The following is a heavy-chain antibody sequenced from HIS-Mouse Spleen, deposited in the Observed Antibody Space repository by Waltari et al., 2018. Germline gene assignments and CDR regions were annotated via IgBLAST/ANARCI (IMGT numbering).Heavy chain of an antibody. D-gene: IGHD6-13*01. J-gene: IGHJ2*01. CDR3: AREIPYSSSWYDWYFDL. CDR2: IYYSGST. CDR1: GGSISRSSYY. V-gene: IGHV4-39*07. Sequence: QLQLQESGPGLVKPSETPSLTCTVPGGSISRSSYYWAWIRQPPGKGLEWIGSIYYSGSTYYNPSLKSRVTISVDTSKNQFSLKLSSVTAADTAVYYCAREIPYSSSWYDWYFDLWGRGTLVTVSS.